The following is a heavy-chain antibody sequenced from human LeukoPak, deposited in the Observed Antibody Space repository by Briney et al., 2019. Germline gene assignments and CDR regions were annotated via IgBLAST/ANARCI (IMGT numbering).Heavy chain of an antibody. Sequence: PGGSLRLSCAASGFTFSTSEMNGVGQAQGKGLAWISYISSRGRTIFYADSVKGRFIISRDNAKNSLYLQMNSLRAEDTAVYYCARDSGGHNYALDGFDIWGQGTMVTVSS. V-gene: IGHV3-48*03. CDR3: ARDSGGHNYALDGFDI. D-gene: IGHD5-24*01. CDR1: GFTFSTSE. J-gene: IGHJ3*02. CDR2: ISSRGRTI.